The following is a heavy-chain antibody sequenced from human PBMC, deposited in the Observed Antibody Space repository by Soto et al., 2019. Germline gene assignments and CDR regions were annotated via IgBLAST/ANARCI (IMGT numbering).Heavy chain of an antibody. V-gene: IGHV4-59*13. CDR3: ARQKQGGSSDP. Sequence: SETLSLTCTASGGSISSYYCSWIRQPPGKGLEWIGYIYYSGSTNYNPSLKSRVTISVDTTKNQFSLMLSSVTDADTAMDHRARQKQGGSSDPWGQGTLVTVSS. D-gene: IGHD1-26*01. J-gene: IGHJ5*02. CDR1: GGSISSYY. CDR2: IYYSGST.